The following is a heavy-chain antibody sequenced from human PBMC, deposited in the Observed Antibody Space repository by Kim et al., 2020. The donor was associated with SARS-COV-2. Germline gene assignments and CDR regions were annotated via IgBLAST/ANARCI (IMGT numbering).Heavy chain of an antibody. D-gene: IGHD3-16*01. CDR1: GYTFTSYG. V-gene: IGHV1-18*04. CDR2: ISAYNGNT. J-gene: IGHJ3*02. Sequence: ASVKVSCKASGYTFTSYGISWVRQAPGQGLEWMGWISAYNGNTNYAQKLQGRVTMTTDTSTSTAYMELRSLRSDDTAVYYCARDSVSSYGGFGWDAFDIWGQGTMVTVSS. CDR3: ARDSVSSYGGFGWDAFDI.